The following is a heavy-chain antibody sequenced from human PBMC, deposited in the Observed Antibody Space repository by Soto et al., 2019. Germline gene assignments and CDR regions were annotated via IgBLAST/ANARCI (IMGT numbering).Heavy chain of an antibody. V-gene: IGHV3-53*01. CDR1: GFTVSSNY. CDR2: IYSGGST. J-gene: IGHJ4*02. Sequence: GVLRLSCAASGFTVSSNYMSWVRQAPGKGLEWVSVIYSGGSTYYADSVKGRFTISRDNSKNTLYLQMNSLRVEDTAVYYCAKDRLGGNFDYWGQGTQVTVSS. CDR3: AKDRLGGNFDY.